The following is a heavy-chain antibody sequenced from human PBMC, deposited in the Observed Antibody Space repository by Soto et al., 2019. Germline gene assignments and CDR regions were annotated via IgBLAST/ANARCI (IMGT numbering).Heavy chain of an antibody. V-gene: IGHV1-8*01. CDR2: MNPNSGNT. J-gene: IGHJ4*02. CDR3: AREKLDYFDY. Sequence: QVQLVQSGAEVKKPGASVKVSCKATGYTFTSYDITWVRQATGQGLEWMGWMNPNSGNTGYAQQFQGRVTMTRNISISTAYMELSSLRSEDTAVYYCAREKLDYFDYWGQGTLVTVSS. CDR1: GYTFTSYD.